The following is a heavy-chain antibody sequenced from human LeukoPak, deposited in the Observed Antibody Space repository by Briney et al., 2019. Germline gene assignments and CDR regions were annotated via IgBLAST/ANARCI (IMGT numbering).Heavy chain of an antibody. CDR3: ANPGKYYDSWNGYPPFEY. V-gene: IGHV1-69*01. CDR2: IIPMSGTA. CDR1: GGTFNNFA. J-gene: IGHJ4*02. D-gene: IGHD3-3*01. Sequence: SVKVSCKASGGTFNNFAISWVRQAPGQGLEWVGGIIPMSGTANYAQKFQGRVTITADESTSTAYMELSSLRSEDTAIYYCANPGKYYDSWNGYPPFEYWGQGTLVTVSS.